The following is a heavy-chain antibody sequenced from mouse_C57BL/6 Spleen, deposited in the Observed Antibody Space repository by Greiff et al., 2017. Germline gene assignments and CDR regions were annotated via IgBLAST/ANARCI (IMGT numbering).Heavy chain of an antibody. CDR2: IHPNSGST. CDR3: ARGYYGSSQLGLVAY. CDR1: GYTFTSYW. D-gene: IGHD1-1*01. Sequence: QVQLQQPGAELVKPGASVKLSCKASGYTFTSYWMHWVKQRPGQGLEWIGMIHPNSGSTNYNEKFKSKATLTVDKSSSTAYMQLSSLTSEDSAVYYCARGYYGSSQLGLVAYWGQGTLVTVSA. V-gene: IGHV1-64*01. J-gene: IGHJ3*01.